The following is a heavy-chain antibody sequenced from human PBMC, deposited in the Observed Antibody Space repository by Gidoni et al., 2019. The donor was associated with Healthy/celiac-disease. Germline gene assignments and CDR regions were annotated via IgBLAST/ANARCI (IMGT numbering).Heavy chain of an antibody. Sequence: QVQLVQSGAEVKKPGASVKVSCKASGYTFTSYSMHWVRQAPGQGLEWMGIINPSGGSTSYAQKFQGRVTMTRDTSTSTVYMELSSLRSEDTAVYYCARDLRGDYKTYYYYGMDVWGQGTTVTVSS. J-gene: IGHJ6*02. V-gene: IGHV1-46*01. CDR3: ARDLRGDYKTYYYYGMDV. CDR1: GYTFTSYS. CDR2: INPSGGST. D-gene: IGHD4-17*01.